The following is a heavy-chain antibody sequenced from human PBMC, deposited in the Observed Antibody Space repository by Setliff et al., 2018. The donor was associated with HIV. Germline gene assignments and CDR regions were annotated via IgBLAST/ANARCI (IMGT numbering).Heavy chain of an antibody. J-gene: IGHJ6*02. Sequence: SETLSLTCAVSGGSISSSNWWSWVRQPPGKGLEWIGEIYHSGSTNYNPSLKSRVTISVDKSKNQFSLRLSSVTAADTAVYCCARGTRIYYGSEKLYYYGMDVWGQGTTVTVSS. CDR2: IYHSGST. CDR1: GGSISSSNW. CDR3: ARGTRIYYGSEKLYYYGMDV. D-gene: IGHD3-10*01. V-gene: IGHV4-4*01.